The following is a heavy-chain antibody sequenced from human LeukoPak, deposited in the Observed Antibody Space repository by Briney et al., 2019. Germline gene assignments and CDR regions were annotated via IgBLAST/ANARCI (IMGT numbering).Heavy chain of an antibody. CDR1: GFTFSSSW. V-gene: IGHV3-7*01. Sequence: GGSLRLSCAASGFTFSSSWMSWVRQAPGKGLEWVANIKQDGSEKYYVDSVKGRFTISRDNAKNSLYLQMNSLRAEDTAVYYCARDRGQSYYYYYGMDVWGQGTTVTVSS. CDR3: ARDRGQSYYYYYGMDV. D-gene: IGHD5-24*01. J-gene: IGHJ6*02. CDR2: IKQDGSEK.